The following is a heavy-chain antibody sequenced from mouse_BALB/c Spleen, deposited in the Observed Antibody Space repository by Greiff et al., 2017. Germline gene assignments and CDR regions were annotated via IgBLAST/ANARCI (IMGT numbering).Heavy chain of an antibody. CDR2: INPYNDGT. J-gene: IGHJ3*01. V-gene: IGHV1-14*01. CDR3: AREGTYSGFAY. D-gene: IGHD3-1*01. CDR1: GYTFTSYV. Sequence: VQLKQPGAELVKPGASVKLSCKASGYTFTSYVMHWVKQKPGQGLEWIGYINPYNDGTKYNEKFKGKATLTSDKSSSTAYMELSSLTSEDSAVYYCAREGTYSGFAYWGQGTLVTVSA.